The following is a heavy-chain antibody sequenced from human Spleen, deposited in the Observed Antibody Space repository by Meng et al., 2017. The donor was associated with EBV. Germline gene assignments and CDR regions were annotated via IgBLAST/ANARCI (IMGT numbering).Heavy chain of an antibody. J-gene: IGHJ4*02. CDR1: GFPFDDYT. CDR3: AVTTDSSGYYRFDS. V-gene: IGHV3-43*01. Sequence: LGESGGVVVPPGGALRLSCAASGFPFDDYTMPWVRQPPGKGLEWISLITWDGGSTFYADSVEGRFTVSRDNSKTSLYLEMISLRSDDTALYYCAVTTDSSGYYRFDSWGQGTLVTVSS. D-gene: IGHD3-22*01. CDR2: ITWDGGST.